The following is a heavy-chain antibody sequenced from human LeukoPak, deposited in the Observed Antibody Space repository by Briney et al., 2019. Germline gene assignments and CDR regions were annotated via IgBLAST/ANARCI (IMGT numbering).Heavy chain of an antibody. Sequence: ETLSLTCTVSGGSIISYTWSWIRQPPGKGLEWISNIRTTAEGAKYAYYADSVKGRVTISRDDGKNTLYLHMNSLRVDDTAVYYCETDQRYAFDYWGQGILVTVPS. CDR2: IRTTAEGAKYA. CDR1: GGSIISYT. CDR3: ETDQRYAFDY. D-gene: IGHD3-9*01. V-gene: IGHV3-48*01. J-gene: IGHJ4*02.